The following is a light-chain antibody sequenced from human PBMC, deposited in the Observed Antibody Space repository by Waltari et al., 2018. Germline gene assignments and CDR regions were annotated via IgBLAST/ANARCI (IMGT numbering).Light chain of an antibody. V-gene: IGLV2-11*01. J-gene: IGLJ3*02. CDR1: SSDVGANNF. CDR2: DIN. CDR3: CSCVGRNIYWV. Sequence: QSALTQPRSVSGSPGQSVTISCTGTSSDVGANNFVSWYQHHPDKAPKLIIYDINKRPPGVPDRFSGSNSGNTASLTISGLQAEDEADYCCCSCVGRNIYWVFGGGTKLTVL.